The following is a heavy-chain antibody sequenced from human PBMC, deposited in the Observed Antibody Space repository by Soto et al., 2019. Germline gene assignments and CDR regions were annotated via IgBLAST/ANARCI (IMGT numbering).Heavy chain of an antibody. V-gene: IGHV4-61*01. J-gene: IGHJ6*03. CDR1: GGSVSSGSYY. D-gene: IGHD1-20*01. CDR2: IYYSGST. CDR3: AEFVTAPPYYYMDV. Sequence: SETLSLTCTVSGGSVSSGSYYWSWIRQPPGKGLEWIGYIYYSGSTNYNPSLKSRVTISVDTSKNQFSLKLSSVTAADTAVYYCAEFVTAPPYYYMDVWGKGTTVTVSS.